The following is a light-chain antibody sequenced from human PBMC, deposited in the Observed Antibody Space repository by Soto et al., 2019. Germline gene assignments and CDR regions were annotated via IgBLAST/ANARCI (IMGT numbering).Light chain of an antibody. CDR1: QGISSY. J-gene: IGKJ2*01. CDR3: QQNDSYPRT. Sequence: AIRMTKSPSSLSASTGDRVTITCRASQGISSYLAWYQQKPGKAPKLLIYAASTLQSGVPSRFSGSGSGTDFTLTSSCLQSEDCATYYCQQNDSYPRTIGQRTKLEIK. V-gene: IGKV1-8*01. CDR2: AAS.